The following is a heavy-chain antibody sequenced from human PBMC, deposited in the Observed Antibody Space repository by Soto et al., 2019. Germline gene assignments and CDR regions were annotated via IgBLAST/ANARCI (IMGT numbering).Heavy chain of an antibody. CDR3: ARDRAEIAAAGIFDY. J-gene: IGHJ4*02. CDR1: GGSISSGGYY. D-gene: IGHD6-13*01. Sequence: SETLSLTCTVSGGSISSGGYYWSWIRQHPGKGLEWIGYIYYSGSTYYNPSLKSRVTISVDTSKNQFSLKLSSVTAADTAVYYCARDRAEIAAAGIFDYWGQGTLVTVSS. CDR2: IYYSGST. V-gene: IGHV4-31*03.